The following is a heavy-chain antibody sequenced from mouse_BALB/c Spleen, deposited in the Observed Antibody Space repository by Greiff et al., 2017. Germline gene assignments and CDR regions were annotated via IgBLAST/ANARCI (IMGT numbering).Heavy chain of an antibody. Sequence: VQLVESGAELMKPGASVKISCKATGYTFSSYWIEWVKQRPGHGLEWIGEILPGSGSTNYNEKFKGKATFTADTSSNTAYMQLSSLTSEDSAVYYCARGVYYDPWFAYWGQGTLVTVSA. CDR3: ARGVYYDPWFAY. V-gene: IGHV1-9*01. D-gene: IGHD2-4*01. CDR2: ILPGSGST. J-gene: IGHJ3*01. CDR1: GYTFSSYW.